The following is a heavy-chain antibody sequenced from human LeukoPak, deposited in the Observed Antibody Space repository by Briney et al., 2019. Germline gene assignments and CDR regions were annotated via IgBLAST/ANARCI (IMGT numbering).Heavy chain of an antibody. Sequence: SETLSLTCTVSGDSLSSYYWGWVRQPPGKGLEWIGYIYTSGGTNYIPSLKGRDTISIDTSKNQFSLKLSSVPAAASAVYYCARLTRLSASPDRYYLDYWGQGTLVTVSS. D-gene: IGHD3-16*02. J-gene: IGHJ4*02. CDR2: IYTSGGT. CDR1: GDSLSSYY. CDR3: ARLTRLSASPDRYYLDY. V-gene: IGHV4-4*09.